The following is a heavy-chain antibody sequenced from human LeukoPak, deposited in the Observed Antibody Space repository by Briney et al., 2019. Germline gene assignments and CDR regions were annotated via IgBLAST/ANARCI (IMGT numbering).Heavy chain of an antibody. CDR1: GYTFTSYD. J-gene: IGHJ6*03. D-gene: IGHD3-3*01. CDR2: MNPNSGNT. Sequence: ASVKVSCKASGYTFTSYDINWVRQATGQGLEWMGWMNPNSGNTGYAQKFQGRVTITRNTSISSAYMELSSLRSEDTAVYYCARARYDFWSGYSAYYYYYMDVWGKGTTVTVSS. CDR3: ARARYDFWSGYSAYYYYYMDV. V-gene: IGHV1-8*03.